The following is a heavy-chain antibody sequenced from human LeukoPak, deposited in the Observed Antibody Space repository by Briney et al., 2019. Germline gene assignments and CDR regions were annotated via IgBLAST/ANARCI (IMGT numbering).Heavy chain of an antibody. Sequence: SETLSLTCTVSGGSISSYYWSWIRQPAGKGLEWIGRIYTRGSTNYNPSLKSRVTMSVDTSKNQFSLKLSSVTAADTAVYYCARDHRYCSSTSCYYYYYYMDVWGKGTTVTVSS. CDR3: ARDHRYCSSTSCYYYYYYMDV. CDR1: GGSISSYY. CDR2: IYTRGST. D-gene: IGHD2-2*01. V-gene: IGHV4-4*07. J-gene: IGHJ6*03.